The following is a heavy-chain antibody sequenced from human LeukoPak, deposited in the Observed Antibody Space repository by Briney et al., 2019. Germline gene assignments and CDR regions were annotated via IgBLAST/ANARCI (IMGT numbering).Heavy chain of an antibody. J-gene: IGHJ3*02. CDR1: GGSISSYY. V-gene: IGHV4-59*01. Sequence: SETLSLTCTVSGGSISSYYWSWIRQPPGKGLEWIGYIYYSGSTNYNPSLKSRVTISVDTSKNQFSLKLSSVTAADTAVYYCARGGSRLAPWDIWGQGTMVTVSS. D-gene: IGHD3-10*01. CDR2: IYYSGST. CDR3: ARGGSRLAPWDI.